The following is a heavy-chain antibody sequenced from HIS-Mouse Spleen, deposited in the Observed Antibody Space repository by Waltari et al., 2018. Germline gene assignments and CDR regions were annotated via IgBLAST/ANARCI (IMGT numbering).Heavy chain of an antibody. Sequence: QVQLQQWGAGLLKPSETLSLTCAVYGGSFSGYYWSWIRQPPGKGLEWIGEIHHSGSRASPPSIKSRVTISVDTSKNQFSLKLSSVTAADTAVYYCARHEGQQLVTSLFAYWGQGTLVTVSS. J-gene: IGHJ4*02. V-gene: IGHV4-34*01. CDR2: IHHSGSR. CDR3: ARHEGQQLVTSLFAY. CDR1: GGSFSGYY. D-gene: IGHD6-13*01.